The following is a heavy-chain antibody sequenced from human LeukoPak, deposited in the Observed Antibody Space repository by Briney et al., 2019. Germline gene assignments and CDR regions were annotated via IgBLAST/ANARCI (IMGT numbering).Heavy chain of an antibody. Sequence: GGSLRLSCAASGFTVSSNYMSWVRQAPGKGLEWVSVIYSGGSTYYADSVKGRFTISIDNSKNKLYLQMNSLRAEDTAVYYCARDHSSGYDFDIWGEGTMVTVYS. J-gene: IGHJ3*02. CDR1: GFTVSSNY. CDR2: IYSGGST. CDR3: ARDHSSGYDFDI. D-gene: IGHD3-22*01. V-gene: IGHV3-66*01.